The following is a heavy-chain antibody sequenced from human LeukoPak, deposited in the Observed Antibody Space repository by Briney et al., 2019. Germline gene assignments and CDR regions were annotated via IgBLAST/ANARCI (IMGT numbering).Heavy chain of an antibody. D-gene: IGHD6-19*01. V-gene: IGHV3-23*01. CDR1: GFTFSSYA. Sequence: GGSLRLSCAASGFTFSSYAMSWVRQAPRKGLEWVSGMSGSGGTSYYADSVKGRFTISRDNSKNTLYLQMNSLRAEDTAIYYCAKPYTSGWYYVDSWGQGTLVTVSS. J-gene: IGHJ4*02. CDR2: MSGSGGTS. CDR3: AKPYTSGWYYVDS.